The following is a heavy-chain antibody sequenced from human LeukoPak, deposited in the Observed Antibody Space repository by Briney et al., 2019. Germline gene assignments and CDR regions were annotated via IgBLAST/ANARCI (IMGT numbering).Heavy chain of an antibody. CDR1: GSTFSSYW. V-gene: IGHV3-7*01. CDR2: IKQDGSEK. Sequence: GGSLRLSCAASGSTFSSYWMSWVRQAPGKGLEWVANIKQDGSEKYYVDSVKGRFTISRDNAKNSLYLQMNSLRAEDTAVYYCARDQDGYNSHWGQGALVTVSS. J-gene: IGHJ4*02. D-gene: IGHD5-24*01. CDR3: ARDQDGYNSH.